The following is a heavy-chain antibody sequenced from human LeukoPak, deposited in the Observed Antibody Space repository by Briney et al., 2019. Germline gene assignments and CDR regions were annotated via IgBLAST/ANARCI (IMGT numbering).Heavy chain of an antibody. Sequence: PGGSLRLSCAASGFTFSSYAMSWVRQAPGKGLEWVSAISGSGGSTYYADSVKGRFTISRDNSKNTLYLQMYSLRAEDTAVYYCAKASAMIVVVSKHFDYWGQGTLVTVSS. V-gene: IGHV3-23*01. J-gene: IGHJ4*02. CDR2: ISGSGGST. CDR1: GFTFSSYA. D-gene: IGHD3-22*01. CDR3: AKASAMIVVVSKHFDY.